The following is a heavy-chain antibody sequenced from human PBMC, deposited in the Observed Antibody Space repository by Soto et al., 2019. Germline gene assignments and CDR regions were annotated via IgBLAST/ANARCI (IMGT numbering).Heavy chain of an antibody. V-gene: IGHV3-30-3*01. D-gene: IGHD3-10*01. CDR2: ISYDGSNK. J-gene: IGHJ6*02. Sequence: GGSLRLSCAASGFTFSSYAMHWVRQAPGKGLEWVAVISYDGSNKYYADSVKGRFTISRDNSKNTLYLQMNSLRAEDTAVYYCARVGSGSYHYYYYYGMDVWGQGTTVTVSS. CDR3: ARVGSGSYHYYYYYGMDV. CDR1: GFTFSSYA.